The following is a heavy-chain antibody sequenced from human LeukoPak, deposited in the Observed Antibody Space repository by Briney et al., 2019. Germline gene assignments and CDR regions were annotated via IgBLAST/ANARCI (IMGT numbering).Heavy chain of an antibody. V-gene: IGHV3-21*01. Sequence: GGSLRLSCEASGFTFSNYSMAWVRQAPGKGLEWVSFISSSSSYIYYADSVKGRFTISRDNAKNSLYLQMNSLRTEDTALYYCAHTVTPRYFQFWGQGTLVTVSS. CDR3: AHTVTPRYFQF. J-gene: IGHJ1*01. CDR1: GFTFSNYS. CDR2: ISSSSSYI. D-gene: IGHD4-17*01.